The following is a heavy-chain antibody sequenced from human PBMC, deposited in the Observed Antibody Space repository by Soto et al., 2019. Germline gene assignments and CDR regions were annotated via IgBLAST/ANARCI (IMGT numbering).Heavy chain of an antibody. D-gene: IGHD3-22*01. Sequence: SVKVSCKASGGTFSSYAISWVRQAPGQGLEWMGGIIPIFGTANYAQKFQGRVTITADESTSTAYMELSSLRSEDTAVYYCALLNDSSGYPCLDYWGQGTLVTVSS. J-gene: IGHJ4*02. CDR1: GGTFSSYA. V-gene: IGHV1-69*13. CDR2: IIPIFGTA. CDR3: ALLNDSSGYPCLDY.